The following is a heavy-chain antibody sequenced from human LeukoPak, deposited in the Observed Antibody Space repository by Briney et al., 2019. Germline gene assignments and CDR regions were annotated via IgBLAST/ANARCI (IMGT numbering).Heavy chain of an antibody. D-gene: IGHD2-8*01. CDR1: GGSFSGYY. V-gene: IGHV4-34*01. J-gene: IGHJ6*03. Sequence: SETLSLTCAVYGGSFSGYYWSWIRQPPGKGLEWIGEINHSGSTNYNPSLKSRVTISVDTSKNQFSLKLSSVTAADTAVYYCARHGVDTGYYYYYMDVWGKGTTVTVSS. CDR3: ARHGVDTGYYYYYMDV. CDR2: INHSGST.